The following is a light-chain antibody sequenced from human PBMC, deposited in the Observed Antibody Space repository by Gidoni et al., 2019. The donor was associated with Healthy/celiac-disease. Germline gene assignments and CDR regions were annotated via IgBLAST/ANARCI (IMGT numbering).Light chain of an antibody. CDR1: KLGDKY. CDR3: QAWDSSTVV. CDR2: QDS. J-gene: IGLJ2*01. Sequence: SYERTQPPPVYVSPGQTASITCAGDKLGDKYACWYQQKPGQSPVLVIYQDSKRPSGIPERFSGSNSGNTATLTISGTQAMDEADYYCQAWDSSTVVFGGGTKLTVL. V-gene: IGLV3-1*01.